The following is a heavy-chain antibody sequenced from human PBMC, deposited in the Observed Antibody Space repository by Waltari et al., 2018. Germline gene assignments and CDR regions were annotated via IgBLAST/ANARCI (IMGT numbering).Heavy chain of an antibody. CDR2: INHSGST. Sequence: QVQLQQWGAGLWKHSETLSLTCAVDGGSFRGYYWRWIRQPPGKGGEWIGEINHSGSTNYNPSLKSRVTISVDTSKNQFSLKLSSVTAADTAVYYCARGRYSYPTWLYYYYYGMDVWGQGTTVTVSS. CDR1: GGSFRGYY. D-gene: IGHD5-18*01. V-gene: IGHV4-34*01. J-gene: IGHJ6*02. CDR3: ARGRYSYPTWLYYYYYGMDV.